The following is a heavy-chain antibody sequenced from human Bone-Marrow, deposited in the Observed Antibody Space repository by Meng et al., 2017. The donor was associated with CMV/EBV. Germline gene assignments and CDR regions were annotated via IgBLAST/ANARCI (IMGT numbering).Heavy chain of an antibody. CDR2: VSGSGGST. J-gene: IGHJ5*02. D-gene: IGHD6-13*01. CDR1: GFAFSSYA. CDR3: AKLGAAAGT. V-gene: IGHV3-23*01. Sequence: RLSCAASGFAFSSYAMSWVRQAPGKGLEWVSTVSGSGGSTYYADSVKGRFTISRDNSKNTLYLQMNSLRADDTAVYYCAKLGAAAGTWGQGTLVTVSS.